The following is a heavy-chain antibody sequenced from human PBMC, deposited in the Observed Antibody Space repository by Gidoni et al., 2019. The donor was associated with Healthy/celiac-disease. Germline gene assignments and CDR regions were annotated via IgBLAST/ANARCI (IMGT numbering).Heavy chain of an antibody. Sequence: QVQLVESGGGVVQPGRSLRLSCAAAGFTFSSYAMHWVRQAPGKGLEWVAVISYDGRNKYYADSVKGRFTISRDNSKNTLYLQMNSLRAEDTAVYYCARDDQRAGYSSSWFDYWGQGTLVTVSS. CDR2: ISYDGRNK. CDR1: GFTFSSYA. D-gene: IGHD6-13*01. V-gene: IGHV3-30*04. J-gene: IGHJ4*02. CDR3: ARDDQRAGYSSSWFDY.